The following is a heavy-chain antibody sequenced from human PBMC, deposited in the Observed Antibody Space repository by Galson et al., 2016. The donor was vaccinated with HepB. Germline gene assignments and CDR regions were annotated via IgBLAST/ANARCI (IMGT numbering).Heavy chain of an antibody. CDR1: GGPISSYNW. D-gene: IGHD2-8*02. J-gene: IGHJ4*02. CDR3: APLGDCTGGVCHSVI. Sequence: ETLSLTCAVSGGPISSYNWWSWVRQPPGKGLEWIGEIFHTGRTNYNPSLKGRVTISLDKSKNQFSLNLRSVTAADTAIYYCAPLGDCTGGVCHSVIWSQGTLVTVSS. CDR2: IFHTGRT. V-gene: IGHV4-4*02.